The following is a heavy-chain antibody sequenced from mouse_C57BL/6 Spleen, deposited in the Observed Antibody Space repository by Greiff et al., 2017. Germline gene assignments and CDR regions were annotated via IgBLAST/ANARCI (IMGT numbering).Heavy chain of an antibody. Sequence: QVQLQQPGAELVKPGASVTLSCKASGYTFTSYWMHWVKQRPGQGLEWIGMIHPNSGSTNYNEKFKSKATLTVDKSSSTAYMQLSSLTSEDSAVYYCATYYGNRAMDYWGQGTSVTVSS. CDR3: ATYYGNRAMDY. CDR1: GYTFTSYW. J-gene: IGHJ4*01. D-gene: IGHD2-10*01. CDR2: IHPNSGST. V-gene: IGHV1-64*01.